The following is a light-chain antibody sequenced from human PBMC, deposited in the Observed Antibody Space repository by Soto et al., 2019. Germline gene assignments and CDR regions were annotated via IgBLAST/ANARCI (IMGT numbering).Light chain of an antibody. CDR2: WAS. J-gene: IGKJ4*01. CDR3: QQYYSTPLT. Sequence: DIVMTQSPDSLAVSLGERATINCRSSQSVLYSSNNKNYLAWYQQRPGQPPKLLLYWASTRESGVPDRFSGSGSWTDFTLTISSLQAEDVAVYYCQQYYSTPLTFGGGTKVAIK. CDR1: QSVLYSSNNKNY. V-gene: IGKV4-1*01.